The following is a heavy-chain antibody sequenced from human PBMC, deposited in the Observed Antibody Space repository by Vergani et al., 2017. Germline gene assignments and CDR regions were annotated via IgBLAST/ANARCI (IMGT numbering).Heavy chain of an antibody. D-gene: IGHD1-26*01. CDR1: GFTFSTYA. V-gene: IGHV3-23*04. CDR3: VKDAGSYENFFDS. CDR2: LTGGGGST. J-gene: IGHJ4*02. Sequence: VQLVESGGGVVQPGGSVRLSCAASGFTFSTYAMHWVRPAPGKGLEWVSALTGGGGSTYYADSFKGRFIISRDNSRDTLYLQMNSLRPEDTATYYCVKDAGSYENFFDSWGQGTLVTVSS.